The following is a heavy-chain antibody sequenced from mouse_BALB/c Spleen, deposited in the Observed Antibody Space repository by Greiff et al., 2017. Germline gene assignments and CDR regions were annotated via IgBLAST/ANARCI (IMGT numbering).Heavy chain of an antibody. Sequence: VQLKQSGAELVKPGASVKLSCTASGFNIKDTYMHWVKQRPEQGLEWIGRIDPANGNTKYDPKFQGKATITADTSSNTAYLQLSSLTSEDTAVYYCARSGAAYYRYPAWFADWGQGTLVTVSA. J-gene: IGHJ3*01. CDR2: IDPANGNT. V-gene: IGHV14-3*02. CDR1: GFNIKDTY. CDR3: ARSGAAYYRYPAWFAD. D-gene: IGHD2-14*01.